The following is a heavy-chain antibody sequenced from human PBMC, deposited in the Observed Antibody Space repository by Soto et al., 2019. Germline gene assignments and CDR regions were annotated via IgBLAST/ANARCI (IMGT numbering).Heavy chain of an antibody. Sequence: PSETLSLTCTVSGGSISSGGYYWSWIRQHPGKGLEWIGYIYYSGSTYYNPSLKSRVTISVDTSKNQFSLKLSSVTAADTAVYYCARDSRLVAGPKEYPSYATDVWGQGPTVTLSS. CDR2: IYYSGST. CDR3: ARDSRLVAGPKEYPSYATDV. J-gene: IGHJ6*02. V-gene: IGHV4-31*03. CDR1: GGSISSGGYY. D-gene: IGHD6-19*01.